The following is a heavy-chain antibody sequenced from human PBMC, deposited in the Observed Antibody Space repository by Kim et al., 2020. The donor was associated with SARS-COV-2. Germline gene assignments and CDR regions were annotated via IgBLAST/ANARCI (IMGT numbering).Heavy chain of an antibody. J-gene: IGHJ6*01. CDR2: IGTAGDT. Sequence: GGSLRLSCTASGFTFSSYDMHWVRQATGKGLEWVSAIGTAGDTYFPGSVKGRFTISRENAKNSLYLQMNSLRAGDTAGYFCARAGDGGNFDYNYGMDVWG. CDR1: GFTFSSYD. D-gene: IGHD2-21*02. CDR3: ARAGDGGNFDYNYGMDV. V-gene: IGHV3-13*01.